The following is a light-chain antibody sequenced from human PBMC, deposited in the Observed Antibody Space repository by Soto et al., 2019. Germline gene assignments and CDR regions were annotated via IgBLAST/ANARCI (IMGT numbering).Light chain of an antibody. CDR3: QQYARSPHT. Sequence: DIVLTQSPGTLSLSPGERATLSCRASQSIGSNFLAWFQQHPGQAPRLLIYGASNRATGIPDRFTGSGSGTDFTLTISRLEPGDFAVYYCQQYARSPHTFGQGTKVEIK. CDR2: GAS. CDR1: QSIGSNF. V-gene: IGKV3-20*01. J-gene: IGKJ2*01.